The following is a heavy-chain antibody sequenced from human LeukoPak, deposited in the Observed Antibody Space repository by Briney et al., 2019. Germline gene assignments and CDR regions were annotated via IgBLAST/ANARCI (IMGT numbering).Heavy chain of an antibody. V-gene: IGHV6-1*01. CDR3: ARALVDYYGSGSYSDNWFDP. D-gene: IGHD3-10*01. CDR2: TYYRSKWYN. Sequence: SQTLSLTCAISGDSVSSNSAAWNWIRQSPSRGLEWLGRTYYRSKWYNDYAVSVKSRITINPDTSKNQFSLQLNSVTPEDTAVYYCARALVDYYGSGSYSDNWFDPWGQGTLVTVSS. J-gene: IGHJ5*02. CDR1: GDSVSSNSAA.